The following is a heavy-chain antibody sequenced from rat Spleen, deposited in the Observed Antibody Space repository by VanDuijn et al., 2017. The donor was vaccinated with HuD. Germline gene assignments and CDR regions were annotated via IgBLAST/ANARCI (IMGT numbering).Heavy chain of an antibody. J-gene: IGHJ2*01. CDR1: DYSITRRYR. V-gene: IGHV3-3*01. D-gene: IGHD1-1*01. Sequence: MQLQESGPGLVKPSQSLSLTCSVTDYSITRRYRWTWIRKFPGNKLEWMAYINSAGSTVYNPSLTSRISITRDTSRNQFFLHLNSVTTEDTATYYCARARYSGGRLDYWGQGVMVTVSS. CDR3: ARARYSGGRLDY. CDR2: INSAGST.